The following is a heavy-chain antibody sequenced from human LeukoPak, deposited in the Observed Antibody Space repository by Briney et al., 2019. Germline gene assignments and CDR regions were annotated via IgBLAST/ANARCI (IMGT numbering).Heavy chain of an antibody. CDR2: IYPGDSDT. Sequence: GEALQISCKGSGYSFTSYWIGWVRQMPGKGLEWMGIIYPGDSDTRYSPSFQGQVTISADKSISTAYLQWSSLKASDTAMYYCASPQYCSGGSCYYAFDIWGQGTMVTVSS. D-gene: IGHD2-15*01. V-gene: IGHV5-51*01. J-gene: IGHJ3*02. CDR3: ASPQYCSGGSCYYAFDI. CDR1: GYSFTSYW.